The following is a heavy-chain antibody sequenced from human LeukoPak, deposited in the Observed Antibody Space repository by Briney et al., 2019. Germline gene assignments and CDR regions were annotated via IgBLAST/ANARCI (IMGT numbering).Heavy chain of an antibody. V-gene: IGHV1-69*13. Sequence: ASVKVSCKASGGTFSGYAFSWVRQAPGPGLEWMGGIIPIFCTANYAQKFQGRVTITADDSTSTAYMELSSLRSEDTAVYYCATATMVRDVHFDYWGQGTLVTVSS. CDR2: IIPIFCTA. D-gene: IGHD3-10*01. CDR3: ATATMVRDVHFDY. J-gene: IGHJ4*02. CDR1: GGTFSGYA.